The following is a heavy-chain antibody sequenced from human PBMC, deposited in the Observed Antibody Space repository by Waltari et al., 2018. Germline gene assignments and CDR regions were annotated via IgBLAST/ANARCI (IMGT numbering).Heavy chain of an antibody. CDR3: ARPRGMTGYYRYFHY. CDR1: GWAFRGYY. Sequence: VQLQQRSPGQLTPTETRTPTCAVHGWAFRGYYWALVRHPPGKGLEWIGEINHSGSTNYNPSLKSRVTISVDTSKNQFSLKPSSVTAADTAVYYCARPRGMTGYYRYFHYWGQGTLVTVSS. J-gene: IGHJ4*02. CDR2: INHSGST. D-gene: IGHD3-9*01. V-gene: IGHV4-34*01.